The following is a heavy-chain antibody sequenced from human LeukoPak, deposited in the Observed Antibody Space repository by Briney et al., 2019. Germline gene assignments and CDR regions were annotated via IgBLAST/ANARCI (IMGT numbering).Heavy chain of an antibody. J-gene: IGHJ6*03. CDR2: INPNSGGT. V-gene: IGHV1-2*06. CDR1: GYTFTGYY. D-gene: IGHD4-11*01. Sequence: ASVKVSCKASGYTFTGYYMHWVRQAPGQGLEWMGRINPNSGGTNYAQKFQGRVTMTRDTSISSAYMELSRLRSDDTAVYYCARVKGKTVTRPIDADYYMYVWGKGTTVTVSS. CDR3: ARVKGKTVTRPIDADYYMYV.